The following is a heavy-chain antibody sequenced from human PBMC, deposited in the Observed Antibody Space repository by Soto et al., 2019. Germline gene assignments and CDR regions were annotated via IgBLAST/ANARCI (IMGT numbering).Heavy chain of an antibody. CDR1: GGSISRGDYY. CDR2: IYYSGST. D-gene: IGHD3-16*01. CDR3: ARGRGGENWFDP. V-gene: IGHV4-30-4*01. Sequence: PSETLSLTCTVSGGSISRGDYYWSWIRQPPGKGLEWIGYIYYSGSTYYNPSLKSRVTISVDTSKNQFSLKLSSVTAADTAVYYCARGRGGENWFDPWGQGTLVTVSS. J-gene: IGHJ5*02.